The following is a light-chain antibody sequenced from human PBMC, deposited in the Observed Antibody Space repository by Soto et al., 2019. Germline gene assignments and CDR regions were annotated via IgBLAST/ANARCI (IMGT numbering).Light chain of an antibody. CDR3: AAWDDSLYGLV. V-gene: IGLV1-44*01. CDR1: STNVGINP. Sequence: QSVLTQPPSTSGTPGQRVTISCSGSSTNVGINPVNWYQQFPGTAPRLLIYTNDQRPSGVPGRFSGSKSGTSASLDIRGLQSEDEADYYCAAWDDSLYGLVFGGGTKLTVL. CDR2: TND. J-gene: IGLJ2*01.